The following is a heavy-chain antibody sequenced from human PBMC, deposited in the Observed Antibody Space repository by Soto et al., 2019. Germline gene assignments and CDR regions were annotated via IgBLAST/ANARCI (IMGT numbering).Heavy chain of an antibody. Sequence: EVQLVESGGGLVQTGRSLTLSCAASGFTFNEHAEAMHWLRQAPGKGLEWVSGIFWNSGGTGYADSVKGRFTISRDNAKNSLYLHMNSLRNEDTALYYCIRVTSPSGLDYWGQGTLVTVSS. CDR1: GFTFNEHA. J-gene: IGHJ4*02. CDR3: IRVTSPSGLDY. V-gene: IGHV3-9*01. CDR2: IFWNSGGT. D-gene: IGHD3-3*01.